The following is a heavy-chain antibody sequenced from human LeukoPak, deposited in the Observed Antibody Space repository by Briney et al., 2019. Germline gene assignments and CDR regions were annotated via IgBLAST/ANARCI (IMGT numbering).Heavy chain of an antibody. D-gene: IGHD3-10*01. CDR3: ARGYDSGNYRYYFDS. V-gene: IGHV5-51*01. Sequence: GESLKISCKGSGYSFTSYWIGWVRQMPGEDLEWMGIIFPGDSHTRYSPSFQGQVTISADKSISTAYLHCSSLKASDTAMYYCARGYDSGNYRYYFDSWGQGTLVTVSS. J-gene: IGHJ4*02. CDR2: IFPGDSHT. CDR1: GYSFTSYW.